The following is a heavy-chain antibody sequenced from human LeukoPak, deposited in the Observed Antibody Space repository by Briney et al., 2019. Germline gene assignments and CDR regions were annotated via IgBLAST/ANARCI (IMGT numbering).Heavy chain of an antibody. Sequence: GGSLRLSCAASAFSFSNYNMNWVRQAPGKGLEWVSSITSSGSYIYYADSVKGRFTISRDNAKNSLYLQLNSLRAEDTAVYYCAKNEGRGVTNPNLFDYWGQGTLVTVSS. CDR1: AFSFSNYN. V-gene: IGHV3-21*04. CDR2: ITSSGSYI. D-gene: IGHD3-10*01. J-gene: IGHJ4*02. CDR3: AKNEGRGVTNPNLFDY.